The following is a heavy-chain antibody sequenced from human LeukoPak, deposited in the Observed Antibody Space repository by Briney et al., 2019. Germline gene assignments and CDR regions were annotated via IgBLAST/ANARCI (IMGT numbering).Heavy chain of an antibody. CDR2: INHSGTT. CDR1: GGSFSGYY. V-gene: IGHV4-34*01. D-gene: IGHD2-2*01. CDR3: ARGHPASFDY. Sequence: SETLSLTCAVYGGSFSGYYWSWIRQPPGKGLEWIGEINHSGTTNYNPSLKSRVTISVDTSKNQFSLKLSSVTAADTAVYYCARGHPASFDYWGQGTLVTVSS. J-gene: IGHJ4*02.